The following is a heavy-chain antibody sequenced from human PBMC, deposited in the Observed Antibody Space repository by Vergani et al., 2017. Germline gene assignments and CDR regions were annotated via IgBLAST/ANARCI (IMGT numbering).Heavy chain of an antibody. CDR1: GFSFGDYA. CDR2: IRNKAYRGTT. Sequence: EVQLVESGGGLVPPGRSLRLSCAASGFSFGDYAMTWVRQAPGKGLEWVAFIRNKAYRGTTEYAASVKGRFTISRDDSKRLAYLQLSGLKTEDTAVYFCXRGRGYSFGYSDYWGQGTLVTVSS. CDR3: XRGRGYSFGYSDY. V-gene: IGHV3-49*04. J-gene: IGHJ4*02. D-gene: IGHD5-18*01.